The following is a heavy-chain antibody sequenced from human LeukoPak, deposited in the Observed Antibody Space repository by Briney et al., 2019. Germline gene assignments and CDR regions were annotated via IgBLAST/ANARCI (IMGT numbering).Heavy chain of an antibody. CDR1: GFMFSDSA. CDR3: ARDIELST. D-gene: IGHD3-16*02. CDR2: ISFSGGNT. V-gene: IGHV3-23*01. J-gene: IGHJ3*01. Sequence: TGGPLRLSCAASGFMFSDSAMSWVRQAPGKGLEWVSLISFSGGNTYYADSVKGRFTLSRDNSKGTLYLQMNILRAEDTAIYYCARDIELSTWGLGTMVTVSS.